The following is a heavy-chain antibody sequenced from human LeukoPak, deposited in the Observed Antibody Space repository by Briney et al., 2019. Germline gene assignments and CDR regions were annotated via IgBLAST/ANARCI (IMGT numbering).Heavy chain of an antibody. CDR3: ARENYGSGSYERYFDY. J-gene: IGHJ4*02. CDR2: ISSSSSYI. CDR1: GFTFSSYS. V-gene: IGHV3-21*01. Sequence: GGSLRLSCAASGFTFSSYSMNWVRQAPGKGLEWVSSISSSSSYIYYADSVKGRFTISRDNAKNSLYLQMNGLRAEDTAVYYCARENYGSGSYERYFDYWGQGTLVTVSS. D-gene: IGHD3-10*01.